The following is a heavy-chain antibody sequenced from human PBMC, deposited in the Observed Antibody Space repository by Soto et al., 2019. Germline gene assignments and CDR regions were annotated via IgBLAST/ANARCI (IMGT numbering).Heavy chain of an antibody. CDR1: GGTFSSHA. CDR3: ATEVNYYDSSGYYTYYFDY. D-gene: IGHD3-22*01. CDR2: IIPIFGTA. V-gene: IGHV1-69*01. J-gene: IGHJ4*02. Sequence: QVQLVQSGAEVKKPGSSVKVSCKASGGTFSSHAISWVRQAPGQGLEWMGGIIPIFGTANYAQKFQGRVTITADESTSKAYMELSSLRSEDTAVYYCATEVNYYDSSGYYTYYFDYWGQGTLVTVSS.